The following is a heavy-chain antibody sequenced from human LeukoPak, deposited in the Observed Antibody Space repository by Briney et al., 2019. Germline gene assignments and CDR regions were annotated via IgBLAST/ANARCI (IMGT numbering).Heavy chain of an antibody. D-gene: IGHD6-13*01. CDR2: IFGSGGST. V-gene: IGHV3-23*01. CDR1: GFTFSSYA. J-gene: IGHJ4*02. Sequence: GSLRLSCAASGFTFSSYAMYWVRQAPGKGLEWVSGIFGSGGSTHYADSVKGRFTISRDNSKNTVYLQMNSLRAEDTAVYYCAKTTTGYNYWGQGTLVTVSS. CDR3: AKTTTGYNY.